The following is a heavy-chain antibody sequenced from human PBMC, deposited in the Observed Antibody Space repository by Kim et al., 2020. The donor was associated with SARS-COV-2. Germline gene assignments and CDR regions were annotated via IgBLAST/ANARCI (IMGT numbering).Heavy chain of an antibody. D-gene: IGHD1-26*01. CDR2: T. J-gene: IGHJ4*02. V-gene: IGHV1-3*01. CDR3: ARFDEWEPFDY. Sequence: TKYSQTFQGRVTITRDTSASTAYMELSSLRSEDTAVYYCARFDEWEPFDYWGQGTLVTVSS.